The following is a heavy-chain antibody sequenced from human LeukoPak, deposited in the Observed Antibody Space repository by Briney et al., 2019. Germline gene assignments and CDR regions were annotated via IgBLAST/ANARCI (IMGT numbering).Heavy chain of an antibody. J-gene: IGHJ3*02. CDR3: ARGGKRITMIGDAFDI. V-gene: IGHV3-30-3*01. D-gene: IGHD3-22*01. CDR2: ISYDGSNK. CDR1: GFTFSSYA. Sequence: PGGSLRLSCAASGFTFSSYAMHWVRQAPGKGLEWVAVISYDGSNKYYADSVKGRFTISRDNSKNTLYLQMNSLRAEDTAVYYCARGGKRITMIGDAFDIWGQGTMVTVSS.